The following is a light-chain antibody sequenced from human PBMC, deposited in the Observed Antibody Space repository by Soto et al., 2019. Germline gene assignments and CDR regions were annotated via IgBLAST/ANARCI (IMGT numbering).Light chain of an antibody. CDR2: DAS. V-gene: IGKV3D-15*01. CDR1: QSVSSS. J-gene: IGKJ1*01. Sequence: EVMMTQSGATLSVSPGERATLSCRASQSVSSSLAWYQQKPGQAPRLLISDASNRATGIPARFSGSGSGTDFTLTIGSLEPEDFAVYYCQQYGSSGTFGQGTKVDIK. CDR3: QQYGSSGT.